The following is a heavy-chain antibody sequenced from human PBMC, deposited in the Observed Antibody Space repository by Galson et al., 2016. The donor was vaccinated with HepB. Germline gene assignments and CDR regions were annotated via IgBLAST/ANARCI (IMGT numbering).Heavy chain of an antibody. V-gene: IGHV3-9*01. CDR1: GFTFDDYA. J-gene: IGHJ4*02. CDR3: AKGSGSYGLGYFGS. Sequence: SLRLSCAASGFTFDDYAMHWVRQAPGKGLEWVSGISWNSGNLGYADSVKGRSTISRDNAKNSLYLQMNSLRAEDTALYYCAKGSGSYGLGYFGSWGQGTLVTVSS. D-gene: IGHD3-10*01. CDR2: ISWNSGNL.